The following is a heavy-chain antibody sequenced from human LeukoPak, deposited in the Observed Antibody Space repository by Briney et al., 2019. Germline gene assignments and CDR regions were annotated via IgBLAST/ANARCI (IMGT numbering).Heavy chain of an antibody. CDR3: ARGDYRDFDY. V-gene: IGHV1-69*04. D-gene: IGHD4-17*01. Sequence: SVKVSCKASGGTFSSYAISWVRQAPGQGLEWMGRIIPILGIVNYAQKFQGRVTITADKSTSTAYMELRSLRSDDTAVYYCARGDYRDFDYWGQGTLVTVSS. CDR1: GGTFSSYA. J-gene: IGHJ4*02. CDR2: IIPILGIV.